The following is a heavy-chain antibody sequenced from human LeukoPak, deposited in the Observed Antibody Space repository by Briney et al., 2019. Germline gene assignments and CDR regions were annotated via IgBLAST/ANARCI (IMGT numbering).Heavy chain of an antibody. D-gene: IGHD3-10*01. Sequence: GGSLRLSCEASGFTFSSTWMYWVRQAPGKGLVWVSRINTAGSSTTYADSVKGRFTMSRDNSKNTLYLQMNSLRAEDTAVYYCAKDGGYGSGNYYPDYWGQGTLVTVSS. CDR2: INTAGSST. CDR1: GFTFSSTW. V-gene: IGHV3-74*01. J-gene: IGHJ4*02. CDR3: AKDGGYGSGNYYPDY.